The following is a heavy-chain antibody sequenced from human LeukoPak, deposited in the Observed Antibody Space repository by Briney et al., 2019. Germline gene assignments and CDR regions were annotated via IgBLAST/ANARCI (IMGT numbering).Heavy chain of an antibody. Sequence: PGGSPTLSSTPTGLTFSSESMNGVSQAPGKGLHWVSSISSSSSYIYHANSVKGRFTISRDNAKNSLYLQMNSLRAEDTTVYYCARDPYSGSYGNYYYYFMDVWGKGTTVTISS. V-gene: IGHV3-21*01. D-gene: IGHD1-26*01. CDR1: GLTFSSES. J-gene: IGHJ6*03. CDR2: ISSSSSYI. CDR3: ARDPYSGSYGNYYYYFMDV.